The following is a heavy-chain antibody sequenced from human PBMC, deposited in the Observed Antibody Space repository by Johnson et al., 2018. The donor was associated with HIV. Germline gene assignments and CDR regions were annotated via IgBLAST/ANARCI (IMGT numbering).Heavy chain of an antibody. J-gene: IGHJ3*01. CDR3: TADPIFLGYYCHSSP. CDR1: GFTFSNAW. D-gene: IGHD3-22*01. CDR2: IKSKTDGGTT. Sequence: VQLVESGGGLVKPGGSLRLSCAASGFTFSNAWMSWVRQAPGKGLEWVGRIKSKTDGGTTDYAAPVKGRFTISRDDSKTTLYLQMNSLKTEDTGVYFCTADPIFLGYYCHSSPGGQGTMVTVSS. V-gene: IGHV3-15*01.